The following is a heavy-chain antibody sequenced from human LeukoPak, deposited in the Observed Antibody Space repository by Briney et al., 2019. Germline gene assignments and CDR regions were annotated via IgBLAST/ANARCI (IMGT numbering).Heavy chain of an antibody. CDR2: GGDDAT. J-gene: IGHJ3*02. V-gene: IGHV3-23*01. CDR3: TKDSWSRNGIYDPFDI. Sequence: GGDDATYYKDSVKGRFTISRDNSKNTLSLQMNSLRLEDTAVYYCTKDSWSRNGIYDPFDIWGQGTMVTVSS. D-gene: IGHD2-8*01.